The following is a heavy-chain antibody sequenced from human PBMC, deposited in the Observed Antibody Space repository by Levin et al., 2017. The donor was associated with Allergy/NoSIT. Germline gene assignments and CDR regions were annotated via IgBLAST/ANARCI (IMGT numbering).Heavy chain of an antibody. CDR3: ARDYPPHSSSWYSPPHFDY. D-gene: IGHD6-13*01. CDR2: IWYDGSNK. J-gene: IGHJ4*02. V-gene: IGHV3-33*01. CDR1: GFTFSSYG. Sequence: GGSLRLSCAASGFTFSSYGMHWVRQAPGKGLEWVAVIWYDGSNKYYADSVKGRFTISRDNSKNTLYLQMNSLRAEDTAVYYCARDYPPHSSSWYSPPHFDYWGQGTLVTVSS.